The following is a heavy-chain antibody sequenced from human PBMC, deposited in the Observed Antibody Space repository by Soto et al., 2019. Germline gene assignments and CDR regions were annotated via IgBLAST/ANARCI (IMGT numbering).Heavy chain of an antibody. J-gene: IGHJ6*02. D-gene: IGHD5-18*01. CDR3: ARDEGYGSHFGLDV. CDR2: VFHGGNT. V-gene: IGHV4-4*02. Sequence: ASETLSLTCAVSGDSISSSNWWSWVRQSPGKGLEWIGDVFHGGNTNYNPSLKSRVTISVDKSDNQFSLELKSVTAADTAVYYCARDEGYGSHFGLDVWGQGTTVTVSS. CDR1: GDSISSSNW.